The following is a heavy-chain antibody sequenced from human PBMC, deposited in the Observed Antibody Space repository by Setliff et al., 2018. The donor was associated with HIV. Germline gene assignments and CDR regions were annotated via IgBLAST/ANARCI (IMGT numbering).Heavy chain of an antibody. V-gene: IGHV4-59*01. J-gene: IGHJ3*01. D-gene: IGHD3-22*01. Sequence: KASETLSLTCTVSGGSISTYFWSWVRQTPGKGLEWIGYIYYTGSTSYNPSFRSRVTISVDTSKNQFSLMLDSVTAADTAVYYCARDQPGYYDSRGFPLDAFDVWGQGTVVTVSS. CDR3: ARDQPGYYDSRGFPLDAFDV. CDR2: IYYTGST. CDR1: GGSISTYF.